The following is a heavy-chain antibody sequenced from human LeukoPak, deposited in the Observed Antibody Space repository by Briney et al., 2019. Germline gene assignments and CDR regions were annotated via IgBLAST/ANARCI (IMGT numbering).Heavy chain of an antibody. Sequence: GGSLRLSCAASGFTFSSYEMNWVRQAPGKGQEWVSYISSSGSTITYADSVKGRFTISRDNAKNSLYLQMNSLRAEDTAVYYCARFPGADYFDYWGQGTLVTVSS. D-gene: IGHD3-10*01. CDR2: ISSSGSTI. V-gene: IGHV3-48*03. J-gene: IGHJ4*02. CDR1: GFTFSSYE. CDR3: ARFPGADYFDY.